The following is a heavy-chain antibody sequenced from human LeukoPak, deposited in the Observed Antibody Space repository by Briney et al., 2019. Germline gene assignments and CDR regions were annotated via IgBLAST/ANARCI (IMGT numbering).Heavy chain of an antibody. J-gene: IGHJ4*02. CDR2: IIPIFGTA. D-gene: IGHD3-22*01. V-gene: IGHV1-69*13. CDR1: GYTFTSYY. Sequence: ASVKVSCKASGYTFTSYYMHWVRQAPGQGLEWMGGIIPIFGTANYAQKFQGRVTITADESTSTAYMELSSLRSEDTAVYYCARDQGYDSSGYHFDYWGQGTLVTVSS. CDR3: ARDQGYDSSGYHFDY.